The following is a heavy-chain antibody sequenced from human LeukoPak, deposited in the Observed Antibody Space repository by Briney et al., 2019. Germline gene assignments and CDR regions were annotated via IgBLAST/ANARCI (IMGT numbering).Heavy chain of an antibody. CDR3: AKDLRGGGAYFDY. J-gene: IGHJ4*02. Sequence: GGSLRLSCAASGFTFSSYAMGWVRQAPGKGLEWVSAISGSGGSTYYADSVKGRFTIPRDNSKNTLYLQMNSLRAEDTAVYYCAKDLRGGGAYFDYWGQGTLVTVSS. CDR1: GFTFSSYA. V-gene: IGHV3-23*01. D-gene: IGHD3-16*01. CDR2: ISGSGGST.